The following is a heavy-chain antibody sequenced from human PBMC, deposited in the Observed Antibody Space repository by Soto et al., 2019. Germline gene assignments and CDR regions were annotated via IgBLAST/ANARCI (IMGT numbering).Heavy chain of an antibody. V-gene: IGHV4-59*01. CDR3: ARIGGYHGPLDY. J-gene: IGHJ4*01. CDR1: GVSITSYF. CDR2: TYHRGST. D-gene: IGHD6-25*01. Sequence: LSLTCSVSGVSITSYFWSWIRQAPGRGLEWIGYTYHRGSTNYSPSLKSRVAISLDTSENQFSPKVNSVTAADTAVYYCARIGGYHGPLDYWGQGTPVTVSS.